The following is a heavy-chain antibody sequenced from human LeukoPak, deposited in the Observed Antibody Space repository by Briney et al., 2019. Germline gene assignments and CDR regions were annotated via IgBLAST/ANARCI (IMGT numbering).Heavy chain of an antibody. J-gene: IGHJ4*02. CDR1: GFTFSSYW. CDR3: VREPRSGWSD. D-gene: IGHD6-19*01. Sequence: GGSLRLSCATSGFTFSSYWMSWVRQAPGKGLEWLANIRQDGSDKQYVDSVKGRFTISRDNAKNSLYLQMNSVRAEDTAVYYCVREPRSGWSDWGQGTLVTVSS. CDR2: IRQDGSDK. V-gene: IGHV3-7*01.